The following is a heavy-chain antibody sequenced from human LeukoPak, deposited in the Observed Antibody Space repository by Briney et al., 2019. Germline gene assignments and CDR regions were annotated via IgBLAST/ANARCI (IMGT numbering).Heavy chain of an antibody. J-gene: IGHJ4*02. V-gene: IGHV1-18*01. CDR1: GYTFTSYG. CDR2: ISAYNGNT. D-gene: IGHD2-21*02. Sequence: GASVKVSCKASGYTFTSYGISWVRQAPGQGLEWMGWISAYNGNTNYAQKLQGRVTMTTDTSTSTAYMELRSLRSDDTAVYYCARDKPYPGCGGDCSLVNYWGQGTLVTVSS. CDR3: ARDKPYPGCGGDCSLVNY.